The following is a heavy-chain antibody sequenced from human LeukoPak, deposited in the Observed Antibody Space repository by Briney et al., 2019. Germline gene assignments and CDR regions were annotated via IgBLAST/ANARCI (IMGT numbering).Heavy chain of an antibody. CDR2: INWNGGST. CDR3: ARERTYYYDSNPDYFDY. Sequence: GSLRLSCAASGFTFDDYGMSWVRQAPGKGLEWVSGINWNGGSTGYADSVKGRFTISRDNAKNSLYLQMNSLRAGDTALYYCARERTYYYDSNPDYFDYWGQGALVTVSS. D-gene: IGHD3-22*01. CDR1: GFTFDDYG. V-gene: IGHV3-20*04. J-gene: IGHJ4*02.